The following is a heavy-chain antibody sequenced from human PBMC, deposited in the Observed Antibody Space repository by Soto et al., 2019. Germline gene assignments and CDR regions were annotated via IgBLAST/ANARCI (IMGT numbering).Heavy chain of an antibody. D-gene: IGHD6-19*01. CDR3: ARHAVHSSGFTDY. V-gene: IGHV4-4*02. CDR1: GASVSSTYW. Sequence: SETLSLTCAVSGASVSSTYWWSWVRQPPGKGPEWIGEINHRGSANYNPSLKSRVTMSLDISKSQFSLRLTSVTAADTAVYYCARHAVHSSGFTDYMGQITLVTVSS. J-gene: IGHJ4*02. CDR2: INHRGSA.